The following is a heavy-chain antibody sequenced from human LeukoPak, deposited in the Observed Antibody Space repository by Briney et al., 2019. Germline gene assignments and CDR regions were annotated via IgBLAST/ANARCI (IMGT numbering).Heavy chain of an antibody. CDR2: IYPGDSDT. CDR1: GYNFADYW. CDR3: ARRGGEYYYDSSGYPLDY. D-gene: IGHD3-22*01. J-gene: IGHJ4*02. V-gene: IGHV5-51*01. Sequence: GESLKISCKGSGYNFADYWIGWVRQMPGKGLEWMGIIYPGDSDTRYSPSFQGQVTISADKSISTVYLQWSSLKASDTAMYYCARRGGEYYYDSSGYPLDYWGQGTLVTVSS.